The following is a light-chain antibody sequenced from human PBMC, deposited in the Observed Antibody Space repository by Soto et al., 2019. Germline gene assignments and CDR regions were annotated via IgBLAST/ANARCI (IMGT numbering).Light chain of an antibody. CDR3: QQSYSAPPT. CDR2: SAS. V-gene: IGKV1-39*01. Sequence: DIQMTQSPSSLSASVGDRVTIACRASQGISSFLNWYQQRPGKAPKLLISSASRLQSGVTSRFSGSGTGTAFTLTISSLQREDFATYYCQQSYSAPPTFGQGTKVEV. J-gene: IGKJ1*01. CDR1: QGISSF.